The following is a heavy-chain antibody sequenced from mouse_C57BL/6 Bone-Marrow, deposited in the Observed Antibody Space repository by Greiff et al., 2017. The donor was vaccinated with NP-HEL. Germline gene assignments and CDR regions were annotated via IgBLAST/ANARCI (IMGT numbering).Heavy chain of an antibody. CDR2: ISSGSSTI. CDR1: GFTFSDYG. J-gene: IGHJ3*01. CDR3: ARPLDGYYEAWFAY. V-gene: IGHV5-17*01. Sequence: EVMLVESGGGLVKPGGSLKLSCAASGFTFSDYGMHWVRQAPEKGLEWVAYISSGSSTIYYADTVKGRFTISRDNAKNTLFLQMTSLRSEDTAMYYCARPLDGYYEAWFAYWGQGTLVTVSA. D-gene: IGHD2-3*01.